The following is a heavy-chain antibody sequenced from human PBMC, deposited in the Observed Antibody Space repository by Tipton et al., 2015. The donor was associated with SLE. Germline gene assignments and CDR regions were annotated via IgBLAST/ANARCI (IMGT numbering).Heavy chain of an antibody. CDR2: IYPHSGGT. Sequence: QLVQSGAEVKKPGASVKVSCTASGYAFTGYYIHWVRQAPGQGLTWMGRIYPHSGGTNSVLEFQDRLTMTRDTSTGTAFMELSRLTSDDTAVYYCTRDRSYADFGADFWGQGTLVTVSS. J-gene: IGHJ4*02. D-gene: IGHD4-17*01. V-gene: IGHV1-2*06. CDR3: TRDRSYADFGADF. CDR1: GYAFTGYY.